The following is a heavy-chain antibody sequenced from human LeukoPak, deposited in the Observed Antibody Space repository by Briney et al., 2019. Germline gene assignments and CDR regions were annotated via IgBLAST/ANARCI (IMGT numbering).Heavy chain of an antibody. CDR1: GFTFDDYG. Sequence: GGSLRLSCAASGFTFDDYGMSWVRQAPGKGLEWVSGINWNGGSTGYADSVKGRFTISRDNAKNSLYLQMNSLRAEDTALYYCARRLDCSGGSCYSLYYYYYMDVWGKGTTVTISS. V-gene: IGHV3-20*04. CDR2: INWNGGST. J-gene: IGHJ6*03. D-gene: IGHD2-15*01. CDR3: ARRLDCSGGSCYSLYYYYYMDV.